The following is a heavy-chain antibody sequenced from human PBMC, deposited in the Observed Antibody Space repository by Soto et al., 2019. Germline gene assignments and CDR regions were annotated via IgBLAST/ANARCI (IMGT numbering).Heavy chain of an antibody. V-gene: IGHV1-46*01. J-gene: IGHJ4*02. CDR3: ATGKTVMFTGVQYYVDY. CDR2: INPSGGTT. Sequence: QVQLVQSGAEVKKPGASVKVSCKASGYTFASYHMHWVRQAPGQGLEWMGIINPSGGTTTYPEKFEGRLTMTRNTSTTTVYRELISLRSGDTAVYYCATGKTVMFTGVQYYVDYWGQGTLVTVSS. CDR1: GYTFASYH. D-gene: IGHD3-16*01.